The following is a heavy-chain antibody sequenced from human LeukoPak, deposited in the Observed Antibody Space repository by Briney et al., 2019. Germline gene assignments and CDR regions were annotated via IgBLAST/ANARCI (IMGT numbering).Heavy chain of an antibody. Sequence: PGGSLRLSWAAAGFTFSSYSKNWVRQAPGKGLEWVSYISSSSSTIYYADSVKGRFTISRDNAKNSLYLQMNSLRDEDTAVYYCARDRGLRFLEWYDYWGQGTLVTVSS. CDR1: GFTFSSYS. CDR3: ARDRGLRFLEWYDY. V-gene: IGHV3-48*02. D-gene: IGHD3-3*01. J-gene: IGHJ4*02. CDR2: ISSSSSTI.